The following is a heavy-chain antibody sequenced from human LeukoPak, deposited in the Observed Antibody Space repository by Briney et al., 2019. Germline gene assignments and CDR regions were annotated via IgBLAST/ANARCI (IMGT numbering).Heavy chain of an antibody. Sequence: GGSLRLSCAASGFTFSSYAMSWVRQAPGKGLEWVSAISGSGGSTYYADSVKGRFTISRDNSKNTLYLQMNSLRAEDTAVYYCAKDEELEPLLYFDYWGQGTLSPSPQ. V-gene: IGHV3-23*01. CDR2: ISGSGGST. J-gene: IGHJ4*02. D-gene: IGHD1-1*01. CDR3: AKDEELEPLLYFDY. CDR1: GFTFSSYA.